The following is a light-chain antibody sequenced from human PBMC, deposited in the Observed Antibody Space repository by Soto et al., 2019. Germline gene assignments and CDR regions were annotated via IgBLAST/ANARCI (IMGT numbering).Light chain of an antibody. CDR1: SSDVGGSKF. CDR2: DVS. J-gene: IGLJ1*01. V-gene: IGLV2-14*03. Sequence: QSVLTQPASVSGSRGQSITISRTGTSSDVGGSKFVSWYQQLPGKAPKLIISDVSDRPSGVSHRFSGSKSGNTASLTISGLQAEDEADYYCSSYTSANSNVFGTGTKVTVL. CDR3: SSYTSANSNV.